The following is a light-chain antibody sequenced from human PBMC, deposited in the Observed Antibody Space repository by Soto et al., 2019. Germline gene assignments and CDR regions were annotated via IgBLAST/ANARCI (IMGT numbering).Light chain of an antibody. CDR1: QSIRRW. J-gene: IGKJ5*01. CDR3: QQYNTYST. Sequence: DIRMTQSPSTLSAAVGDRVTITCRASQSIRRWLAWYQQKPGKAPQALLYDASSLKSGVPSRFSGNGSGTEFTLTISSLQPDDFATYYCQQYNTYSTLGQGTLLDIK. CDR2: DAS. V-gene: IGKV1-5*01.